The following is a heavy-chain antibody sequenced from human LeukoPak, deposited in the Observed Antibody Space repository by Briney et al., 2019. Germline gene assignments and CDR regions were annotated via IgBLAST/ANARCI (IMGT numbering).Heavy chain of an antibody. CDR2: ISGSGSST. Sequence: GGSLRLSCAASGFTFSSYAMSWVRQAPGKGLEWVSAISGSGSSTYYADSVKGRFTISRDNSKNTLYLQMNSLRAEDTAVYYCAKGSGIAVAGIGGSYFDYWGQGTLVTVSS. CDR1: GFTFSSYA. D-gene: IGHD6-19*01. J-gene: IGHJ4*02. CDR3: AKGSGIAVAGIGGSYFDY. V-gene: IGHV3-23*01.